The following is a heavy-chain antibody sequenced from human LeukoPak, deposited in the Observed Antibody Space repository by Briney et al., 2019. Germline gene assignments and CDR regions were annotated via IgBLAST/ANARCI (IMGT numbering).Heavy chain of an antibody. V-gene: IGHV3-33*06. Sequence: GGSLRLSCAASGFTFSSYGMHWVRRAPGKGLEWVAVIWYDGSNKYYADSVKGRFTISRDNSKNTLYLQMNSLRAEDTAVYYCAKGGTWIQLWLLDAWGQGTLVTVSS. CDR1: GFTFSSYG. CDR2: IWYDGSNK. J-gene: IGHJ5*02. D-gene: IGHD5-18*01. CDR3: AKGGTWIQLWLLDA.